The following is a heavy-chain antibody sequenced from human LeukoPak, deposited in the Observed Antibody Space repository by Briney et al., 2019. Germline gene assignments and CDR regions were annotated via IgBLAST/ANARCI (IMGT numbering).Heavy chain of an antibody. V-gene: IGHV1-69*01. Sequence: SVKVSCKASGGTFSSYAISWVRQAPGQGLEWMGGIIPIFGTANYAQKFQGRVTITADESTSTAYMGLSSLRSEDTAVYYCARSRAVPAPSPYYFDYWGQGTLVTVSS. CDR3: ARSRAVPAPSPYYFDY. CDR1: GGTFSSYA. CDR2: IIPIFGTA. D-gene: IGHD2-2*01. J-gene: IGHJ4*02.